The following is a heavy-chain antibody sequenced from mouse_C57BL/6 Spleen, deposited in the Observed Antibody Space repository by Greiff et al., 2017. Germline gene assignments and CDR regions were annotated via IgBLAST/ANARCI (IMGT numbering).Heavy chain of an antibody. CDR2: IYIGNGYT. J-gene: IGHJ1*03. CDR1: GYTFTSYG. V-gene: IGHV1-58*01. Sequence: EVQLQPSGAELVRPGSSVKMSCKTSGYTFTSYGINWVKQRPGQGLEWIGYIYIGNGYTEYNEKFKGKATLTSDTSSSTAYMQLSSLTSEDSAIDFCARKAYDSNYVEGYFDVGGTGTTVTVSS. CDR3: ARKAYDSNYVEGYFDV. D-gene: IGHD2-5*01.